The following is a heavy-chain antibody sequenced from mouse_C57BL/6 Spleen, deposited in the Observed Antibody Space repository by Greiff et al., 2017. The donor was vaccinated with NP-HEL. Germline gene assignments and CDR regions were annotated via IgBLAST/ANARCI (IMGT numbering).Heavy chain of an antibody. CDR1: GYTFTDYE. V-gene: IGHV1-15*01. CDR2: IDPETGGT. Sequence: VQLQQSGAELVRPGASVTLSCKASGYTFTDYEMHWVKQTPVHGLEWIGAIDPETGGTAYNQKFKGKAILTADKSSSTAYMELRSLTSEDSAVYYCTRSANWDSYAMDYWGQGTSVTVSS. CDR3: TRSANWDSYAMDY. J-gene: IGHJ4*01. D-gene: IGHD4-1*01.